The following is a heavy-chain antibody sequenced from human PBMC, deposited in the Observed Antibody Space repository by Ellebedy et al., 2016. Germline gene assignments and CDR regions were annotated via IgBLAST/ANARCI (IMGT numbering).Heavy chain of an antibody. CDR1: GYTFTGYY. Sequence: ASVKVSXXASGYTFTGYYMHWVRQAPGQGLEWMGWINPNSGGTNYAQKFQGRVTLTRDTSIRTAYMELSRLRSDDTAVYYCARDGVRGGALDIWGQGTVVTVSS. V-gene: IGHV1-2*02. D-gene: IGHD3-16*01. CDR3: ARDGVRGGALDI. J-gene: IGHJ3*02. CDR2: INPNSGGT.